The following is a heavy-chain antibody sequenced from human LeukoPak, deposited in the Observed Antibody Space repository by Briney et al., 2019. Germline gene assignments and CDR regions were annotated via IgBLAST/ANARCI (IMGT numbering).Heavy chain of an antibody. CDR3: ARDSSEMSYNYYYYYMDV. V-gene: IGHV3-48*01. J-gene: IGHJ6*03. D-gene: IGHD2-2*01. CDR1: GFTFSNYT. Sequence: SGGSLRLSCAASGFTFSNYTMNWVRQAPGKGLEWASYISSSSSAISYADSVKGRFTISRDNAKNSLYLQMNSLRAEDTAVYYCARDSSEMSYNYYYYYMDVWGKGTTVTVSS. CDR2: ISSSSSAI.